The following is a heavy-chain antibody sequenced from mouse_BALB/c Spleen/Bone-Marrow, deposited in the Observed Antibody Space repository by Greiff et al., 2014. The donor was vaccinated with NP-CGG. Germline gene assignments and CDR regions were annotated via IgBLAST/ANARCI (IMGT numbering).Heavy chain of an antibody. Sequence: QVQFQQSGPELVRPGVSVKISCKGSGYTFTDYAMHWVKQSHAKSLEWIGVISTYSGNTNYNQKFKGKATMTVDKSSSTAYMELARLTSEDSAIYYCARYGYGSSYYAMDYWGQGTSVTVSS. CDR1: GYTFTDYA. V-gene: IGHV1-67*01. CDR3: ARYGYGSSYYAMDY. CDR2: ISTYSGNT. D-gene: IGHD1-1*01. J-gene: IGHJ4*01.